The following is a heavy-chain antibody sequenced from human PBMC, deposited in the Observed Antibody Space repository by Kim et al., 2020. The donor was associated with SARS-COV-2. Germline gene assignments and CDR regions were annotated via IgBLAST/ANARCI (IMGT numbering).Heavy chain of an antibody. CDR2: ISAYNGYT. D-gene: IGHD3-3*01. J-gene: IGHJ6*02. V-gene: IGHV1-18*01. Sequence: ASVKVSCKASGYTFITYGISWVRQAPGQGLEWMGWISAYNGYTNYAQKLQGRVTMTTDTSTSTAYMELRSLRSDDTAVYYCARLDNYDFLDVWGQGTTVTVSS. CDR3: ARLDNYDFLDV. CDR1: GYTFITYG.